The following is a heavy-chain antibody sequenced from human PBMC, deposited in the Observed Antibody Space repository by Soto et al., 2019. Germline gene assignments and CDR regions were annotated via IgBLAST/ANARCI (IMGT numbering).Heavy chain of an antibody. CDR2: ISACNGNT. CDR1: GYTFTSYG. V-gene: IGHV1-18*04. CDR3: ARDVLTTMVRGVNWFDP. D-gene: IGHD3-10*01. Sequence: QVPLVQSGAEVKKPGASVKVSCKASGYTFTSYGISWVRQAPGQGLEWMGWISACNGNTNYAQKLQGRVTMTTDTSTSTAYMELRSLRSDDTAVYYCARDVLTTMVRGVNWFDPWGQGTLVTVSS. J-gene: IGHJ5*02.